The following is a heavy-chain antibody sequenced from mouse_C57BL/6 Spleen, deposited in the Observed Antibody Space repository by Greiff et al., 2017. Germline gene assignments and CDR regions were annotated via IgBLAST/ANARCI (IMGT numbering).Heavy chain of an antibody. CDR1: GYTFTSYW. CDR2: IYPSDSYT. D-gene: IGHD2-4*01. V-gene: IGHV1-69*02. Sequence: QVQLQQSGAELVKPGASVKISCQASGYTFTSYWMHWVKQRPGQGLEWIGEIYPSDSYTNYNQKFKGKATLTVDKSSSTAYMQLSSLTSEDSAVYYCARSYDYDGAWFAYWGQGTLVTVSA. CDR3: ARSYDYDGAWFAY. J-gene: IGHJ3*01.